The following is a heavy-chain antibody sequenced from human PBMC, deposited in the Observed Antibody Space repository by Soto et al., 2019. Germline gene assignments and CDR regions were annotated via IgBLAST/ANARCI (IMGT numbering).Heavy chain of an antibody. V-gene: IGHV3-11*01. CDR1: GFTFSDYY. D-gene: IGHD4-17*01. Sequence: PGGSLRLSCAASGFTFSDYYMHWIRRAPGKGLEWISYISGNGEVIQYAASARGRFTISRDNAENSVYLEMESLRDEDTALYYCARDVDADFRTDFDYWGRGTLVTVSS. J-gene: IGHJ4*02. CDR2: ISGNGEVI. CDR3: ARDVDADFRTDFDY.